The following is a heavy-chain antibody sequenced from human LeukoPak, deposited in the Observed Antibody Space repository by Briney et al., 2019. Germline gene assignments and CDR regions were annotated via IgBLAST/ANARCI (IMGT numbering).Heavy chain of an antibody. Sequence: GGSLRLSCAASGFTFDDYTMHWVRQAPGKGLEWVSLISWDGGSTYYADSVKGRFTISRDNSKNSLYLQVNSLRTEDTALYYCATEYGSGIRGLDYWGQGTLVTVSS. CDR2: ISWDGGST. CDR1: GFTFDDYT. J-gene: IGHJ4*02. V-gene: IGHV3-43*01. CDR3: ATEYGSGIRGLDY. D-gene: IGHD3-10*01.